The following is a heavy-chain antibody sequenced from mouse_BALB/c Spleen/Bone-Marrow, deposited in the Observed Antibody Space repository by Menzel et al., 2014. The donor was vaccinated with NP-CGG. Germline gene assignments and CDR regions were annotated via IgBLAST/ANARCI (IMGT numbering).Heavy chain of an antibody. Sequence: VQVVESGAELVRPESSVKISCTASGYAFSSSWMNWVKPRPGQGLEWIGQIYPGDGDTNYSGNFKGKATLTADESSSTAYMQRSSLTSEDSAVYFCAFGNYDFDYWGQGTTLTVSS. CDR1: GYAFSSSW. D-gene: IGHD2-1*01. CDR2: IYPGDGDT. J-gene: IGHJ2*01. V-gene: IGHV1-80*01. CDR3: AFGNYDFDY.